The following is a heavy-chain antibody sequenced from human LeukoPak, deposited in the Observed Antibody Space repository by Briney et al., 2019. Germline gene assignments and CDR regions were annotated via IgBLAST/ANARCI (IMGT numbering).Heavy chain of an antibody. J-gene: IGHJ6*03. D-gene: IGHD6-13*01. V-gene: IGHV1-46*01. CDR3: AREAAAGYYYYYMDV. CDR2: INPSGGST. Sequence: WASVKVSCKASGYTFTSYGLSWVRQAPGQGLEWMGIINPSGGSTSYAQKFQGRVTMTRDMSTSTVCMELSSLRSEDTAVYYCAREAAAGYYYYYMDVWGKGTTVTVSS. CDR1: GYTFTSYG.